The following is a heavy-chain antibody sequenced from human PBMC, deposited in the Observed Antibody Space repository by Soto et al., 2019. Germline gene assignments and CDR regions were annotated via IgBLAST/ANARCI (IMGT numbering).Heavy chain of an antibody. Sequence: QVKLVQSGAEVKKPGASVKVSCKASGYTFTSYDINWVRQATGQGLEWMGWMNPNRGNTGYAQKFQGRVTMTRNTSISTAYLELSSLRSEDTAVYYCARGPRRQLVPDYWGQGTLVTVSS. J-gene: IGHJ4*02. V-gene: IGHV1-8*01. D-gene: IGHD6-6*01. CDR2: MNPNRGNT. CDR1: GYTFTSYD. CDR3: ARGPRRQLVPDY.